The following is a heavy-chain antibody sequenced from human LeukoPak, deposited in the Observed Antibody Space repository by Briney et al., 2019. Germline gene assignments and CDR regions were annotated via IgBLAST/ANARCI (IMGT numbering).Heavy chain of an antibody. V-gene: IGHV4-59*01. CDR3: ARAGNGYYPFDY. D-gene: IGHD3-22*01. J-gene: IGHJ4*02. Sequence: SETLSLTCTVSGDSIITYYWSWIRQPPGKGLEWIGYVFHSGSTNYNPSLKSRVTISVDTSKNQFSLILTSVTAADTAVYYCARAGNGYYPFDYWGQGTLVTVSS. CDR2: VFHSGST. CDR1: GDSIITYY.